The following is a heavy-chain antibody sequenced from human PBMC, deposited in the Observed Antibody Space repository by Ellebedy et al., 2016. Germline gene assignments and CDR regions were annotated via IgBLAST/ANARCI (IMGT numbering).Heavy chain of an antibody. D-gene: IGHD3-22*01. Sequence: GGSLRLXCAASGFTFSSYAMHWVRQAPGKGLEWVAVISYDGSNKYYADSVKGRFTISRDNSKNTLYLQMNSLRAEDTAVYYCAREGADSSGYYWGQGTLVTVSS. V-gene: IGHV3-30-3*01. CDR2: ISYDGSNK. CDR3: AREGADSSGYY. J-gene: IGHJ4*02. CDR1: GFTFSSYA.